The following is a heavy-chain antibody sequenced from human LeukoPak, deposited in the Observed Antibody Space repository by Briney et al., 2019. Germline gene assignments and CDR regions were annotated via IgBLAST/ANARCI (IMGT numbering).Heavy chain of an antibody. CDR3: AGRIAAAGTGFDP. J-gene: IGHJ5*02. D-gene: IGHD6-13*01. CDR2: IYYSGST. Sequence: PSETLSLTCTVSGGSLSSYYWSWIRQPPGKGLEWIGYIYYSGSTNYNPSLKSRVTISVDTSKNQFSLKLSSVTAADTAVYYCAGRIAAAGTGFDPWGQGTLVTVSS. CDR1: GGSLSSYY. V-gene: IGHV4-59*01.